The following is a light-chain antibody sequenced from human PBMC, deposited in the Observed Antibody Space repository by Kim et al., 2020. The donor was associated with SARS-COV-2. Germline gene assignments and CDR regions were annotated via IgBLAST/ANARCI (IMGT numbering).Light chain of an antibody. CDR1: QSVSSNF. CDR3: HQYGTSPYT. V-gene: IGKV3-20*01. Sequence: LSPGERAPPSCRASQSVSSNFLAWFQQKPGQAPRLLIYGASNRATGIPDRFSGSGSGTDFTLTISRLEPEDFVVYFCHQYGTSPYTFGQGTKLEI. CDR2: GAS. J-gene: IGKJ2*01.